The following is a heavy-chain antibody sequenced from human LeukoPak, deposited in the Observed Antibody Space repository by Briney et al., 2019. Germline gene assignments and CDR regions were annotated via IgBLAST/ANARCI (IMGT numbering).Heavy chain of an antibody. CDR3: ARLSTVTTSFDY. V-gene: IGHV4-61*02. Sequence: SETLSLTCTVSGGSISSGTYYWSWIRQPAGKGLEWIGRFYTSGNSYYNPSLKSRVTMSVDTSKNQFSLQLSSVTAADTAVYYCARLSTVTTSFDYWGQGTLVTVSS. J-gene: IGHJ4*02. D-gene: IGHD4-17*01. CDR1: GGSISSGTYY. CDR2: FYTSGNS.